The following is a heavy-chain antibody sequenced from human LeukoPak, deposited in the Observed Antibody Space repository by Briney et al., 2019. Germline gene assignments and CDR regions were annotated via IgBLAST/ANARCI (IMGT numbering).Heavy chain of an antibody. Sequence: PGGSLRLSCAGSGFTFSGYRMNWVRQIPGKGLEWVAIIKQDGSEQFYVDSVKGRFTISRDNAKSSLYLQMNSLRDEDTAVYYCAGGRGWLIDYWGQGTLVTVSP. CDR3: AGGRGWLIDY. CDR1: GFTFSGYR. D-gene: IGHD6-19*01. J-gene: IGHJ4*02. CDR2: IKQDGSEQ. V-gene: IGHV3-7*04.